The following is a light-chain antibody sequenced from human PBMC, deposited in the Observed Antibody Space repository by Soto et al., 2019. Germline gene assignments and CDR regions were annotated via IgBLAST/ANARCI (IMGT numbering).Light chain of an antibody. CDR1: SSDIGTYNS. J-gene: IGLJ1*01. CDR3: CSFAGNYIDV. Sequence: QSALTQPRSVSGSPGQSVTISCTGTSSDIGTYNSVTWYQQHSGKAPRFIISDADRRPSGVPDRFSGSKSGNTASLTISVLQPEDEADYYCCSFAGNYIDVFGAGTKLTVL. V-gene: IGLV2-11*01. CDR2: DAD.